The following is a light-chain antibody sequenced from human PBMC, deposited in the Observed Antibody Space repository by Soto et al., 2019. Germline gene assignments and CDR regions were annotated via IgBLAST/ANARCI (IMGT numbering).Light chain of an antibody. CDR1: QSISNY. V-gene: IGKV1-39*01. CDR2: TAS. Sequence: DIQMTQSPSSLSASVGDRVTITCRASQSISNYLNWYQQHPGKAPKLLIYTASNLESGVPSRFIGSGSETAVSLTIISRQPEDDVTYYCCQRYGIHPVTFGRGTKLEIK. CDR3: CQRYGIHPVT. J-gene: IGKJ2*01.